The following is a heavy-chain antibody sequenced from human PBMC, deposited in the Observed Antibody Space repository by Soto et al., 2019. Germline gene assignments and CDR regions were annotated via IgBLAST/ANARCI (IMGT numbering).Heavy chain of an antibody. Sequence: QVQLQESGPGLVKPSQTLSLTCTVSGGSISSGGYYWSWIRQHPGKGLEWIGYIYYSGSTYYNPSLKSLVTISVDTSKNQFSLKLSSVTAADTAVYYCARGTMVRGVIPFDYWGQGTLVTVSS. CDR3: ARGTMVRGVIPFDY. CDR2: IYYSGST. V-gene: IGHV4-31*01. CDR1: GGSISSGGYY. D-gene: IGHD3-10*01. J-gene: IGHJ4*02.